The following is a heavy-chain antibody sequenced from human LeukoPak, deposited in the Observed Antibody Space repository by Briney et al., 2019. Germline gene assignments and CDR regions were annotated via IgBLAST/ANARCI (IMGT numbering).Heavy chain of an antibody. V-gene: IGHV4-34*01. CDR2: INHSGST. CDR1: GGSFSGYY. CDR3: ARGLPRRYHVVVVAATRLHWFDP. Sequence: SETLSLTCAVYGGSFSGYYWSWIRQPPGKGLEWIGEINHSGSTNYNPSLKSRVTISVDTSKNQFSLKLSSVTAADTAVYYCARGLPRRYHVVVVAATRLHWFDPWGQGTLVTVSS. J-gene: IGHJ5*02. D-gene: IGHD2-15*01.